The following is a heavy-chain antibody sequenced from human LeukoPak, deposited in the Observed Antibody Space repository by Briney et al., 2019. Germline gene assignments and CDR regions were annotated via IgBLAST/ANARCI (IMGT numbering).Heavy chain of an antibody. D-gene: IGHD6-19*01. CDR1: GGSISSYY. CDR2: IYYSGST. J-gene: IGHJ6*02. CDR3: ARSGWISYYYYYGMDV. V-gene: IGHV4-59*01. Sequence: PSETLSLTCTVSGGSISSYYWSWIRQPPGKGLEWIGYIYYSGSTNYNPSLKSRVTISVDTSKNQFSLKLSSVTAADTAVYYCARSGWISYYYYYGMDVWGQGTTVTVSS.